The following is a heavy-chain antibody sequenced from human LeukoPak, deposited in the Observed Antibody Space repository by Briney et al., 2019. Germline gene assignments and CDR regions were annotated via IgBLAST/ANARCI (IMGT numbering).Heavy chain of an antibody. V-gene: IGHV3-7*03. D-gene: IGHD2-2*02. J-gene: IGHJ5*02. Sequence: GGSLRLSCAAPGFTFSSYWMSWVRQAPGKGLEWVANIKQDGSEKYYVDSVKGRYTISRDNAKNSLYLQMNSLRAEDTAVYYCARGKRVVPAAILRGWFDPWGQGTLVTVSS. CDR2: IKQDGSEK. CDR1: GFTFSSYW. CDR3: ARGKRVVPAAILRGWFDP.